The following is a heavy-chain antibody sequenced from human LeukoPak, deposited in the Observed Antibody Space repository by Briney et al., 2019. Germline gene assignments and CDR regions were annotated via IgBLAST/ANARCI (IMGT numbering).Heavy chain of an antibody. CDR2: VQPDGRRT. V-gene: IGHV3-74*01. CDR1: GFTFSSFW. Sequence: PGGSLRLSCVASGFTFSSFWMHWVRQVPGKGLMWVSRVQPDGRRTDYADSVKGRFTISRDNAKHTLYLQMNSLRADDTAVYYCVRGDPSFRGFPHWGQGTLVTVSS. D-gene: IGHD3-10*01. CDR3: VRGDPSFRGFPH. J-gene: IGHJ4*02.